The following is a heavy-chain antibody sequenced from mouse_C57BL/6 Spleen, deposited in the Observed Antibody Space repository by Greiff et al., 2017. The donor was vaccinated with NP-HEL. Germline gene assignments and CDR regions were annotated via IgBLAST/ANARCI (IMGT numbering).Heavy chain of an antibody. J-gene: IGHJ1*03. Sequence: QVQLKESGPGLVAPSQSLSITCTVSGFSLTSYGVSWVRQPPGKGLEWLGVIWGDGSTNYHSALISRLSISKDNSKSQVFLKLNSLQTDATATYYCAKPGYYYGSSRDWYFDVWGTGTTVTVSS. V-gene: IGHV2-3*01. CDR2: IWGDGST. D-gene: IGHD1-1*01. CDR3: AKPGYYYGSSRDWYFDV. CDR1: GFSLTSYG.